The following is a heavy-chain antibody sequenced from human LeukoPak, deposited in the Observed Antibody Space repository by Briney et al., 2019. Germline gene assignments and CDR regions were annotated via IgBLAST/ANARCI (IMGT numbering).Heavy chain of an antibody. J-gene: IGHJ4*02. V-gene: IGHV3-23*01. CDR2: ISGSGGST. CDR1: GFTFSSYA. Sequence: PGGSLRLSCAASGFTFSSYAMSWVRQAPGKGLEWVSAISGSGGSTYYADSVKGRFTISRDNSKNTLYLQMNSLRAEDTAVYYCAKDPGYAMVPNSFDCWGQGTLVTVSS. CDR3: AKDPGYAMVPNSFDC. D-gene: IGHD2-8*01.